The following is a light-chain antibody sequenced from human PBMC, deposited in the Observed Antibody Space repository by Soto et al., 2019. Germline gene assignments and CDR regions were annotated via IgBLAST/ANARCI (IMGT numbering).Light chain of an antibody. CDR3: QSYDSRLSVV. CDR2: DNI. J-gene: IGLJ2*01. CDR1: GSTFGAGFD. V-gene: IGLV1-40*01. Sequence: QSVLTQPPSVSGAPGQRVTISCTGSGSTFGAGFDVHWYQQLPGTAPKLLISDNINRPSEVPDRFSGSKSGTSASLAISGLQAEDEADYYCQSYDSRLSVVFGGGTKLTVL.